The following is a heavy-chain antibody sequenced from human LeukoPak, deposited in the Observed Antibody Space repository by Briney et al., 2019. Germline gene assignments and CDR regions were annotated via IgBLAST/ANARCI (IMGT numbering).Heavy chain of an antibody. CDR2: IYHSGST. CDR3: ARRHVEAYYYGSGSRNWFDP. CDR1: GYSISSGYY. Sequence: SETLSLTCTVSGYSISSGYYWGWIRQPPGKGLEWIGSIYHSGSTYYNPSLKSRVTISVDTSKNQFSLKLSSVTAADTAVYYCARRHVEAYYYGSGSRNWFDPWGQGTLVTVSS. J-gene: IGHJ5*02. V-gene: IGHV4-38-2*02. D-gene: IGHD3-10*01.